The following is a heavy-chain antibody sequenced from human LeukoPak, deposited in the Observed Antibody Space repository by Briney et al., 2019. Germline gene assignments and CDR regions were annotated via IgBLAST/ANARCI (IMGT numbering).Heavy chain of an antibody. CDR1: RFIFSSYA. D-gene: IGHD2-2*01. CDR3: AKGGTGYCSSTSCLYYFDY. Sequence: GGSLRLSCAASRFIFSSYAMSWVRPAPGKGLEWVSTITADSTYYAHCVKGRFTISRDNSKNTLYLQMNSLRAEDTAVYYCAKGGTGYCSSTSCLYYFDYWGEGGLVTVSS. J-gene: IGHJ4*02. V-gene: IGHV3-23*01. CDR2: ITADST.